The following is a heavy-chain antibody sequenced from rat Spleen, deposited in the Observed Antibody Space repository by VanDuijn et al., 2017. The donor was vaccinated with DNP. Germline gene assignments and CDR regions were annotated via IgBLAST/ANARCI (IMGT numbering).Heavy chain of an antibody. D-gene: IGHD1-11*01. Sequence: EVQLVESGGGLVQPGRSLKLSCAASGFTFSDYYMAWVRQAPKKGLKWVAYISHEGSSTYYGDSVKGRFTISRDNAKSTLFMQMGSLRSEDTATFYCTTDFERGYWGQGVMVTVSS. J-gene: IGHJ2*01. CDR1: GFTFSDYY. CDR3: TTDFERGY. CDR2: ISHEGSST. V-gene: IGHV5-20*01.